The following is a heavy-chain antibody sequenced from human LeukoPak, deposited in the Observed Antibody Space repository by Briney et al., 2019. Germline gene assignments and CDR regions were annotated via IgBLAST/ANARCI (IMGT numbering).Heavy chain of an antibody. CDR3: ASSYYYDSRYAFDI. CDR2: IYYGGST. Sequence: PSETLSLTCTVSGGSISSSSYYRGWIRQPPGEGLEWIGSIYYGGSTYYNPSLKSRVTISVDTSKNQFSLKLTSVTAADTAVYYCASSYYYDSRYAFDIWGQGTMVTVSS. J-gene: IGHJ3*02. CDR1: GGSISSSSYY. V-gene: IGHV4-39*01. D-gene: IGHD3-22*01.